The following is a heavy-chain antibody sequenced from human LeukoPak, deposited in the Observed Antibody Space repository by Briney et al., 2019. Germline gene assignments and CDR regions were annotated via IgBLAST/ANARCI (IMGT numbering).Heavy chain of an antibody. J-gene: IGHJ4*02. D-gene: IGHD3-9*01. Sequence: ASVKVSCKASGYTFTSYGISWVRQAPGQGLEWMGWISAYNGNTNYAQKLQGRVTMTTDTSTSTAYMELRSLRSDDTAVYYCARGYYDILTGCYTSYYFDYWGQGTLVTVSS. CDR2: ISAYNGNT. CDR3: ARGYYDILTGCYTSYYFDY. CDR1: GYTFTSYG. V-gene: IGHV1-18*01.